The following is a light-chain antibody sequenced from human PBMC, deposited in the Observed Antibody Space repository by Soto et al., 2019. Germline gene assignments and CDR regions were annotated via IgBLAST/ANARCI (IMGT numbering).Light chain of an antibody. CDR1: SSDVGSSNL. Sequence: QSVLTQPASVSGSPGQSITFSCTGTSSDVGSSNLVSWYQQHPGKAPKLLIYEVSKRPSGVSNRFSGSKSGNTASLTFSGLQAEDEADYYCCSYAGSSTHVFGTGTRSPS. V-gene: IGLV2-23*02. CDR2: EVS. J-gene: IGLJ1*01. CDR3: CSYAGSSTHV.